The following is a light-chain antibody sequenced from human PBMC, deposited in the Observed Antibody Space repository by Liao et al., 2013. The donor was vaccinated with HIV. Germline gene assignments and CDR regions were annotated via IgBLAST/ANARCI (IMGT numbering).Light chain of an antibody. Sequence: SYVLTQPPSVSVAPGRTATIICGGTSLGRRSVHWYQQRPGQAPVLVIYSDSDRPSGIPDRFSASNSGNTATLTISGTQAMDEADYYCQAWDSSTVVFGGGTKLTVL. CDR3: QAWDSSTVV. CDR2: SDS. CDR1: SLGRRS. V-gene: IGLV3-21*01. J-gene: IGLJ2*01.